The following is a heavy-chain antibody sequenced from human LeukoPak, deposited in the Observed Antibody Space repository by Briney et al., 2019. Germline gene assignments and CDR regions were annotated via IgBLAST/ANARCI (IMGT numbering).Heavy chain of an antibody. D-gene: IGHD1-26*01. Sequence: STSGGSAYYADSVKGRFTISRDNSKNTLYLQMDSLRADDTAVYYCARYSGSYYYPPAWDLWGQGTLVTVSS. CDR3: ARYSGSYYYPPAWDL. J-gene: IGHJ4*02. CDR2: STSGGSA. V-gene: IGHV3-23*01.